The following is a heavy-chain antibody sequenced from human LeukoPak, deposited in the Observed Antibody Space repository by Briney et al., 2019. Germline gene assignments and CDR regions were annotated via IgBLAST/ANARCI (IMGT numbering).Heavy chain of an antibody. CDR3: ARGTLHDFWSGYYTYYFDY. Sequence: PSETLSLTCTVSGGSISSYYWSWIRQPPGKGLEWIGYIYYRGSTNYNPSLKSRVTISVDTSKNQFSLKLSSVTAADTAVYYCARGTLHDFWSGYYTYYFDYWGQGTLVTVAS. J-gene: IGHJ4*02. CDR2: IYYRGST. CDR1: GGSISSYY. V-gene: IGHV4-59*01. D-gene: IGHD3-3*01.